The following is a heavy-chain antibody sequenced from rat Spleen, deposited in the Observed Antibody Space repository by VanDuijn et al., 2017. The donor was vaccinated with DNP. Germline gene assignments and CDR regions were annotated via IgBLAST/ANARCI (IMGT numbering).Heavy chain of an antibody. CDR2: ISYDGSST. J-gene: IGHJ2*01. Sequence: EVQLVESGGGLVQPGRSMKLSCAASGFTFSNYDMAWVRQAPKKGLEWVATISYDGSSTYYRDSVKGRFTISRDNAKSTLYLQRDSLRSEDTATYYCARYSLIPRVWDYWGQGVMVTVSS. CDR3: ARYSLIPRVWDY. V-gene: IGHV5-7*01. D-gene: IGHD1-2*01. CDR1: GFTFSNYD.